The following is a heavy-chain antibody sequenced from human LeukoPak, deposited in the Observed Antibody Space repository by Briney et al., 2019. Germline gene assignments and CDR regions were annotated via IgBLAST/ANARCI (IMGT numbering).Heavy chain of an antibody. Sequence: PSETLSLTCAVYGGSFSGYYWSWIRQPPGKGLEWIGEINHSGSTNYNPSLKSRVTISVDTSKNQFSLKLSSVTAADTAVYYCARDRASITMAPNAFDIWGQGTMVTVSS. CDR2: INHSGST. J-gene: IGHJ3*02. CDR1: GGSFSGYY. D-gene: IGHD3-10*01. V-gene: IGHV4-34*01. CDR3: ARDRASITMAPNAFDI.